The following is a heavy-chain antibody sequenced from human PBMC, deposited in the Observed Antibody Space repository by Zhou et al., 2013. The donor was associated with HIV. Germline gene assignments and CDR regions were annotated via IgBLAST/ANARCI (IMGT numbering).Heavy chain of an antibody. CDR1: GGSFSDSY. CDR2: INHSGST. Sequence: QVQLQQWGAGLLKPSETLSLTCAVYGGSFSDSYWTWIRQPPGKGLEWIGEINHSGSTNYNPSLKSRVTISVDTSKNQFSLKLSSVTAADTAVYYCARGPGNWGNYYYYMDVWGKGTTVIVSS. V-gene: IGHV4-34*01. CDR3: ARGPGNWGNYYYYMDV. J-gene: IGHJ6*03. D-gene: IGHD7-27*01.